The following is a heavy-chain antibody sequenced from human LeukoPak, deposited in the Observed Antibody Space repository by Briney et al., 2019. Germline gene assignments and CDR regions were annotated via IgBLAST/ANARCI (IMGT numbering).Heavy chain of an antibody. V-gene: IGHV3-74*01. J-gene: IGHJ4*02. CDR1: GFTFSSYW. CDR2: IKTDGSNT. CDR3: ARNPGWYTYYFDY. D-gene: IGHD6-19*01. Sequence: GGSLRLSCAASGFTFSSYWMHWVRQAPGKGLVWVSRIKTDGSNTNYADSVKGRFTISRDNAKNTLYLQMNSLRAEDTAVYYCARNPGWYTYYFDYWGQGTLVTVSS.